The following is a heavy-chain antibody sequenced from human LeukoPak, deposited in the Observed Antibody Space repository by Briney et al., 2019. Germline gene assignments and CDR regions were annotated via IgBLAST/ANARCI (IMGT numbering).Heavy chain of an antibody. V-gene: IGHV1-18*01. CDR2: ISAYNGNT. D-gene: IGHD2-21*02. J-gene: IGHJ4*02. CDR3: ARSGHDCLDY. CDR1: GYTFTSYG. Sequence: GASVKVSCKASGYTFTSYGISWVRQAPGQGLEWMGWISAYNGNTNYAQKFQGRVTMTRDTSISTAYMELSRLRSDDTAVYYCARSGHDCLDYWGQGTLVTVSS.